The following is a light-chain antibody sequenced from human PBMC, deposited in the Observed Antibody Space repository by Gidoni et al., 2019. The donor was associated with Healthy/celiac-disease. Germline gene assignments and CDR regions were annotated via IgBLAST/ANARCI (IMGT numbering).Light chain of an antibody. Sequence: DIQMTQSPSSLSASVGDRVTITCRASQSISSYLNSYQQKPGKAPKLLIYAASSLQSGVPSRFSGSGSGTDFTLTISSLQPEDFATYYCQQSYSTPRSFXXXTKLEIK. CDR1: QSISSY. CDR3: QQSYSTPRS. V-gene: IGKV1-39*01. CDR2: AAS. J-gene: IGKJ2*04.